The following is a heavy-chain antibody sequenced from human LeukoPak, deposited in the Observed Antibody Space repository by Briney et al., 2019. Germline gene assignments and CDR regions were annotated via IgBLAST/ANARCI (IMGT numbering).Heavy chain of an antibody. Sequence: GGSLRLSCAASGFTFSSYAMSWVRQAPGKGLEWVSAISGSGGSTYYADSVKGRFTISRDNSKNTLYLQMNSLRAEDTALYYCAKSYVGFSTAMVTSALYYYYGMDVWGQGTTVTVSS. CDR2: ISGSGGST. J-gene: IGHJ6*02. V-gene: IGHV3-23*01. D-gene: IGHD5-18*01. CDR1: GFTFSSYA. CDR3: AKSYVGFSTAMVTSALYYYYGMDV.